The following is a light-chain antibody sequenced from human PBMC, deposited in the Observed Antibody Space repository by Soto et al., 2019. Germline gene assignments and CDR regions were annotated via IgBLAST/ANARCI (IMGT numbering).Light chain of an antibody. CDR1: RSLLDSADGNTY. J-gene: IGKJ5*01. CDR2: GAK. Sequence: DIVMTQTPLSLPVTPGEPASISCTSSRSLLDSADGNTYLDWYVQKPGQSPQLLIFGAKTLQSGVPSRFSGSGYGTDFTLTITTLQPEDVGIYYCQQCHATPLTFGQGTRLEIK. V-gene: IGKV2-40*01. CDR3: QQCHATPLT.